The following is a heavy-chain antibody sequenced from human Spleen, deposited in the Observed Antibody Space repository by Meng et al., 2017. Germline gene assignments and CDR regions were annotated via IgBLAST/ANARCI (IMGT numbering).Heavy chain of an antibody. CDR1: GGSISSSRYY. CDR3: AREIPAAAGTAFDY. CDR2: IYYSGTT. D-gene: IGHD6-13*01. V-gene: IGHV4-39*06. J-gene: IGHJ4*02. Sequence: SETLSLTCTVSGGSISSSRYYWGWIRQPPGKGLEWIGSIYYSGTTYYNPSLKSRVTISVDTSKNQFPLKLSSVTAADTAVYYCAREIPAAAGTAFDYWGQGTLVTVSS.